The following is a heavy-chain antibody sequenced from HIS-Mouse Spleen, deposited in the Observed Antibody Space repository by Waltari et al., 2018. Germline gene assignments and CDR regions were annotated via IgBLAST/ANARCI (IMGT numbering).Heavy chain of an antibody. CDR3: AKGGSLGGSDY. D-gene: IGHD3-10*01. V-gene: IGHV3-30*18. Sequence: QVQLVESGGGVVQPGRSLRLSCAASGFTFSSYGMHWVRQAPGKGLEWVAVISYDGSNKYYADSVKGRFTISRDNSKNTLYLQMNSLRAEDTAVYYCAKGGSLGGSDYWGQGTLVTVSS. CDR2: ISYDGSNK. CDR1: GFTFSSYG. J-gene: IGHJ4*02.